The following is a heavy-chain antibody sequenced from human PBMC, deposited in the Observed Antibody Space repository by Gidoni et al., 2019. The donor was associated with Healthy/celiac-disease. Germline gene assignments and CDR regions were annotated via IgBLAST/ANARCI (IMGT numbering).Heavy chain of an antibody. D-gene: IGHD5-12*01. CDR1: GFTFSSDS. J-gene: IGHJ4*02. CDR2: ISSSSSTI. CDR3: ARGLAFDY. V-gene: IGHV3-48*01. Sequence: EVQLVQSVGGLVQPGGSLRLTCAASGFTFSSDSMNWVRQASGNGLEWVSYISSSSSTIYYADSVKGRVTISRDNAKNSLYLQRNSLRAEDTAVYYCARGLAFDYWGQGTLVTVSS.